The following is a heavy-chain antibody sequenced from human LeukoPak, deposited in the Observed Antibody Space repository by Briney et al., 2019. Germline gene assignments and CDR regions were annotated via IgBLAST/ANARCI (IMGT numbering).Heavy chain of an antibody. J-gene: IGHJ3*02. V-gene: IGHV4-59*08. CDR3: ARHHHATYYYDSSGYDAFDI. D-gene: IGHD3-22*01. CDR2: IYYSGST. CDR1: GGSISSYY. Sequence: SETLSFTCTVSGGSISSYYWSWIRQPPGKGLEWIGYIYYSGSTNYNPSLKSRVTISVDTSKNQFSLKLSSVTAADTAVYYCARHHHATYYYDSSGYDAFDIWGQGTMVTVSS.